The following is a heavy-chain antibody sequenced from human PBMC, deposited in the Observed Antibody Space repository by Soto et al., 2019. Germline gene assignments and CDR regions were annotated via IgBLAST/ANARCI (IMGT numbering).Heavy chain of an antibody. CDR3: ARGLTLSGVVTCFDL. Sequence: SETLSLTCTVSGGSIRSGGNYWSCIRQHPGKGLEWLGYISYTGSSFYNPSLKSRVSMSVDTSNNQYSLQLSSVTAADTAVYYCARGLTLSGVVTCFDLWGQGTLVTVSS. J-gene: IGHJ5*02. CDR2: ISYTGSS. D-gene: IGHD3-3*01. V-gene: IGHV4-31*03. CDR1: GGSIRSGGNY.